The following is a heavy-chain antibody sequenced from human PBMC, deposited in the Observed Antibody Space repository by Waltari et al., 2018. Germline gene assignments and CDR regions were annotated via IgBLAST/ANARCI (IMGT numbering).Heavy chain of an antibody. V-gene: IGHV5-51*01. CDR2: IYPRDSDT. D-gene: IGHD2-15*01. CDR3: ARRGACSGGSCLDY. CDR1: GYTFSSSG. Sequence: VQLVQSGAAVNKPGASLKISCQGSGYTFSSSGIAWVRQLPGKGLECMGIIYPRDSDTTYSPSFQGQVTISVDKSIRTAYLQWTSLKASDTAIYYCARRGACSGGSCLDYWGQGTLVTVSS. J-gene: IGHJ4*02.